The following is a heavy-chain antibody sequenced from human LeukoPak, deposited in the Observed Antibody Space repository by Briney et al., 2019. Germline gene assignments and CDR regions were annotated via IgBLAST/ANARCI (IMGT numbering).Heavy chain of an antibody. CDR1: GGSISSYY. CDR2: IYYSGST. J-gene: IGHJ3*02. CDR3: ARLSRPRSSGYAFDI. Sequence: SETLSLTCTVSGGSISSYYWSWIRQPPGKGLEWIGYIYYSGSTNYNPSLKSRVTISVDTSKNQFSLKLSSVTAADTAVYYCARLSRPRSSGYAFDIWGQGTMVTVSS. D-gene: IGHD3-22*01. V-gene: IGHV4-59*01.